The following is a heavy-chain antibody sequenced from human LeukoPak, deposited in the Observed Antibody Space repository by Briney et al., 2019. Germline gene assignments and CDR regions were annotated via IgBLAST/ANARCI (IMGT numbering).Heavy chain of an antibody. D-gene: IGHD4-17*01. V-gene: IGHV4-34*01. J-gene: IGHJ4*02. CDR3: ARDRNDYGDYVID. Sequence: SETLSLTCTVSGGSISSYYWSWIRQPPGKGLEWIGEINHSGSTNYNPSLKSRVTISVDTSKNQFSLKLSSVTAADTAVYYCARDRNDYGDYVIDWGQGTLVTVSS. CDR2: INHSGST. CDR1: GGSISSYY.